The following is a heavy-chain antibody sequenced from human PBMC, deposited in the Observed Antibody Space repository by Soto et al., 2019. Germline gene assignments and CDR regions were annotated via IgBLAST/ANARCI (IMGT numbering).Heavy chain of an antibody. J-gene: IGHJ3*02. CDR3: ARAGYCSSTSCSDAFDI. V-gene: IGHV1-3*01. D-gene: IGHD2-2*01. CDR2: INAGNGNT. Sequence: QVQFMQSGAELKKPGASVKVSCKASGYTFTNYAMHWVRQAPGQRLEWMGWINAGNGNTKYSQKFQGRVTITRDTSARTAYVELTSLRSDDTAVYYCARAGYCSSTSCSDAFDIWGQGTLVTVSS. CDR1: GYTFTNYA.